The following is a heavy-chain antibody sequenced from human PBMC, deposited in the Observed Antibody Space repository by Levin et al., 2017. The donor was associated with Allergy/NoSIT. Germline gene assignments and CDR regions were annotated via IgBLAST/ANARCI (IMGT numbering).Heavy chain of an antibody. D-gene: IGHD6-13*01. Sequence: LSLTCAASGFTFRSSGMSWVRQAPGKGLEWVSAISGSGGSTYYADSVKGRFTISRDNSKNTLYLQMNSLRAEDTAVYYCAIRLGYSSSWYPGYFDYWGQGTLVTVSS. CDR3: AIRLGYSSSWYPGYFDY. J-gene: IGHJ4*02. CDR2: ISGSGGST. CDR1: GFTFRSSG. V-gene: IGHV3-23*01.